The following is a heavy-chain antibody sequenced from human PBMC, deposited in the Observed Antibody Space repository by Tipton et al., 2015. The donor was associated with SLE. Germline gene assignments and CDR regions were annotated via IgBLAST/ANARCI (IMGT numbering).Heavy chain of an antibody. CDR2: VIPIFGTT. Sequence: QLVQSGAEAKKPGCSVKVYCKASGGTLSSFVISWVRQAPGKGLEWMGEVIPIFGTTKNAQKFQGRVTITADESTSTAYMALSSLRSEGTAVYYCSRCTPRIMGPTCYYYDVDVWGEGTAVTLSS. J-gene: IGHJ6*02. V-gene: IGHV1-69*01. CDR3: SRCTPRIMGPTCYYYDVDV. D-gene: IGHD1-26*01. CDR1: GGTLSSFV.